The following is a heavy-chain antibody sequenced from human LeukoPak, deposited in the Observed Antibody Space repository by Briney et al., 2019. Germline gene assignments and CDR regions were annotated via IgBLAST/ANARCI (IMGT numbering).Heavy chain of an antibody. CDR3: ARPQRGRSTQYYFDY. CDR2: INPSGGST. V-gene: IGHV1-46*01. CDR1: GYTFTSYY. D-gene: IGHD1-26*01. Sequence: EASVKVSCEASGYTFTSYYMHWVRQAPGQGLEWMGIINPSGGSTSYAQKFQGRVTMTRDTSTSTVYMELSSLRSEDTAVYYCARPQRGRSTQYYFDYWGQGTLVTVSS. J-gene: IGHJ4*02.